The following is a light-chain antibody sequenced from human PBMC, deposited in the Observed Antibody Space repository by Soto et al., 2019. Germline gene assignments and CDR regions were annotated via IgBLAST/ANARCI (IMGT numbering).Light chain of an antibody. CDR3: LQHNSYPLT. CDR1: QGISSY. Sequence: DIQLTQSPSFLSASVGDRVTITCRASQGISSYLAWYQQKPGKAPKRLIYAASSLQSGVPSRFSGSGSGTEFTLTISSLQPEDFATYYCLQHNSYPLTFGGGTKV. V-gene: IGKV1-9*01. J-gene: IGKJ4*01. CDR2: AAS.